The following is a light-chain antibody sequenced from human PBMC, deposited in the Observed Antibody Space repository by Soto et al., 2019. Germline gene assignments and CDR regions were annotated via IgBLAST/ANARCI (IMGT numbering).Light chain of an antibody. J-gene: IGKJ5*01. V-gene: IGKV3-11*01. CDR3: QQYGSSIT. CDR2: DAS. Sequence: EIVLPQSPGTLSLSPVERATLSCRASQSVSSYLAWYQQKPGQAPRLLIYDASNRATGIPARFSGSGSGTDFTLTISSLEPEDFAVFYCQQYGSSITFGQGTRLRL. CDR1: QSVSSY.